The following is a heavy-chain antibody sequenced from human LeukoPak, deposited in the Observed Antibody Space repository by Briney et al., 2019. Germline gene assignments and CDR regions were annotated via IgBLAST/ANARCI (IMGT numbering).Heavy chain of an antibody. CDR2: ISSSSSYV. CDR3: ARAYGDYGRAAFDI. V-gene: IGHV3-21*01. CDR1: GFTFSSYS. Sequence: GGSLRLSCAASGFTFSSYSMNWVRQAPGKGLEWVSSISSSSSYVYYADSVKGRFTISRDNAKNSLYLQMNSLRAEDTAVYYCARAYGDYGRAAFDIWGQGTMVTVSS. J-gene: IGHJ3*02. D-gene: IGHD4-17*01.